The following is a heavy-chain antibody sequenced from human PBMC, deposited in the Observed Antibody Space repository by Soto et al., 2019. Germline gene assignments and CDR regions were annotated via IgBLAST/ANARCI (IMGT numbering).Heavy chain of an antibody. CDR1: GFTFDDYA. D-gene: IGHD2-21*01. CDR2: ISWNSGSI. CDR3: AKGTRLLTLDY. J-gene: IGHJ4*02. V-gene: IGHV3-9*01. Sequence: GGSLRLSCAASGFTFDDYAMHWVRQAPGKGLEWVSGISWNSGSIGYADSVKGRFTISRDNAKNSLYLQMNSLRAEDTALYYCAKGTRLLTLDYWGQGTLVTVSS.